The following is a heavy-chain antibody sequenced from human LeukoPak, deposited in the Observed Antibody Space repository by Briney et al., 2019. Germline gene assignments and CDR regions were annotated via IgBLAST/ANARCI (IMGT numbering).Heavy chain of an antibody. Sequence: GGTLRLSCAASGFTFSSYAMHWVRQAPGKGLEWVAVISYDGSNKYYAASVKGRFTISRDNSKNTLYLQMNRLRAEDTAGYYCAREHLVEIQLWWASYYYDSSGYVGRDYFDYWGQGTLVTVSS. V-gene: IGHV3-30*04. D-gene: IGHD3-22*01. CDR1: GFTFSSYA. J-gene: IGHJ4*02. CDR3: AREHLVEIQLWWASYYYDSSGYVGRDYFDY. CDR2: ISYDGSNK.